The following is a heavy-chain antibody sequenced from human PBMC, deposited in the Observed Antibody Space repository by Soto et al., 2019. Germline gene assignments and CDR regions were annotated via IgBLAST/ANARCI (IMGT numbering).Heavy chain of an antibody. CDR3: ARGLASGDY. J-gene: IGHJ4*02. V-gene: IGHV1-46*03. D-gene: IGHD6-6*01. Sequence: QVQLVQSGPEVKEPGASVKISCKASGYTFTNFYIHWVRQAPGQGLEWMGIVNPNGGSTNYAQNRKGRITISRDTSTSTVYMDLSSLRSEDTAVYYCARGLASGDYWGQGTLVTVSS. CDR1: GYTFTNFY. CDR2: VNPNGGST.